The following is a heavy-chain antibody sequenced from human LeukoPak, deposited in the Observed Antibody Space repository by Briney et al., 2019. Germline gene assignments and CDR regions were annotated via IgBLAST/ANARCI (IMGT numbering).Heavy chain of an antibody. D-gene: IGHD3-22*01. Sequence: SETLSLTCTVSGGSTTGSSYYWVWIRQPPGEGLEWIGSMFHGGSTYDNPSLKSRVTISGDTSKNQFSLKLTSVIATDTAIYYCARAFSSGYWFDPWGQGTLVTASS. CDR1: GGSTTGSSYY. CDR3: ARAFSSGYWFDP. CDR2: MFHGGST. V-gene: IGHV4-39*01. J-gene: IGHJ5*02.